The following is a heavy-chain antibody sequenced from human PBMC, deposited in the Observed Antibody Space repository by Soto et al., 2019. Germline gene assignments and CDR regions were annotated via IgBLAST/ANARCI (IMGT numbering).Heavy chain of an antibody. V-gene: IGHV3-7*03. CDR1: GFTFANYW. J-gene: IGHJ4*02. CDR3: TRDRGWQTFDF. CDR2: INNDGSET. Sequence: EVHLAESGGGLVQPGGSLSLSCAASGFTFANYWMTWVRQAPGKEPERVANINNDGSETYYVDSVKGRFIISRDNTKNSLYLQMNSLRAEDTAVFYCTRDRGWQTFDFWGQGTLVTVSS. D-gene: IGHD3-10*01.